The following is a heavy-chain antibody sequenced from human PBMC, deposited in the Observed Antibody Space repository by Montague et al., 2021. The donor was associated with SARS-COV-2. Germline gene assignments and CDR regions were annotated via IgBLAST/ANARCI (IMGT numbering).Heavy chain of an antibody. CDR2: IYSSGTT. CDR1: GGSISSRNDY. Sequence: SETLSLTCTVSGGSISSRNDYWTWIRQPAGKGLEYIGRIYSSGTTGCNASFTSRVTVSRDTSQNQFSLRLPSLTAADTAVYFCARESDSYPSGTHYFDLWGRGTLVTVSS. CDR3: ARESDSYPSGTHYFDL. D-gene: IGHD5-18*01. J-gene: IGHJ2*01. V-gene: IGHV4-4*07.